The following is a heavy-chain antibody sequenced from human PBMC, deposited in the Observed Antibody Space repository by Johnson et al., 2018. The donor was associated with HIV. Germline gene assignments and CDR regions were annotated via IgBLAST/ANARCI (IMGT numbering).Heavy chain of an antibody. CDR2: ISWNSGSI. D-gene: IGHD6-13*01. CDR1: GFTFDDYA. V-gene: IGHV3-9*01. J-gene: IGHJ3*02. Sequence: LLVESGGGLVKPGGSRKVSCAASGFTFDDYAMHLVRQAPGKGLEWVSGISWNSGSIGYADSVKGRFTISRDNAKNSLYLQMNSLRAEDTAVYYCAKGLLIAAAHDAFDIWGQGTMVTVSS. CDR3: AKGLLIAAAHDAFDI.